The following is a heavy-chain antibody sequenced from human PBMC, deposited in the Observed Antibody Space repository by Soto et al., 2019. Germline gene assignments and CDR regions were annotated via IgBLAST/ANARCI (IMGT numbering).Heavy chain of an antibody. CDR3: AKSATVPAAIAY. D-gene: IGHD2-2*02. V-gene: IGHV1-3*01. CDR2: INAGNGNT. CDR1: GFTFTSYA. Sequence: GVPVKVSCKASGFTFTSYAMHWARQAPGQRLEWMGWINAGNGNTKYSQKFQGRVTITRDTSASTAYMELSSLRSEDTAVYYCAKSATVPAAIAYWGQGTLVTVSS. J-gene: IGHJ4*02.